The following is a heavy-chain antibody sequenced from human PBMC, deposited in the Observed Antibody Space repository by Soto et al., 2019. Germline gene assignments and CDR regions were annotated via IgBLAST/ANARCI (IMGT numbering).Heavy chain of an antibody. CDR2: IDPSDTYT. CDR3: ARREHYSRSVALWGIDV. CDR1: GYNFNTYW. J-gene: IGHJ6*02. D-gene: IGHD3-10*01. V-gene: IGHV5-10-1*01. Sequence: PGESLKISCQGSGYNFNTYWISWVRQMPGKGLEWMGRIDPSDTYTNYSPSSQGHVTISVDMSISTAYLQWNSLKASDSGIYYCARREHYSRSVALWGIDVRGQVNTVP.